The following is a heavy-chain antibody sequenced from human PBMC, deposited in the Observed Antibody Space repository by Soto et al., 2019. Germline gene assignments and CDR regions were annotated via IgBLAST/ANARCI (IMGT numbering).Heavy chain of an antibody. V-gene: IGHV4-39*01. CDR2: IYYSGST. J-gene: IGHJ4*02. CDR1: GGSISSSSYY. CDR3: ARSIVVVTALDY. Sequence: SETLSLTCTVSGGSISSSSYYWGWIRQPPGKGLEWTGIIYYSGSTYYNPSLKSRVTISVDTSKNQFSLKLSSVTAADTAVYYCARSIVVVTALDYWGQGTLVTVSS. D-gene: IGHD2-21*02.